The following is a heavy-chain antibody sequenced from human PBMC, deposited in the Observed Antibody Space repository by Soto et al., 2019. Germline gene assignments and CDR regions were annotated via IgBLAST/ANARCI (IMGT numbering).Heavy chain of an antibody. CDR1: GGCISRGGYS. V-gene: IGHV4-30-2*01. D-gene: IGHD3-10*01. J-gene: IGHJ5*02. CDR2: IYHSGST. CDR3: AREWAGGSGSYYNNLPLFDP. Sequence: SETLSLTCAVAGGCISRGGYSWSWIRQPPGKGLEWIGYIYHSGSTYYNPSLKSRVTISVDRSKNQFSLKLSSVTAADTAVYYCAREWAGGSGSYYNNLPLFDPWGQGTLVTVSS.